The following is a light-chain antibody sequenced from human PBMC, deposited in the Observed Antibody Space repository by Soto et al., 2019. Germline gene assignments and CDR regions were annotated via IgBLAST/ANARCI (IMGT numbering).Light chain of an antibody. V-gene: IGKV1-17*01. Sequence: DIQMTQSPSSLSASVGDRVTITCRASQGIRNDLGWYQQRPGKAPKRLIYLASSLQSGVPSRFRGRGSGTNFTLAISSLQPDDFATYYCHQYDSDRTFGQGTKVDIK. CDR1: QGIRND. J-gene: IGKJ1*01. CDR2: LAS. CDR3: HQYDSDRT.